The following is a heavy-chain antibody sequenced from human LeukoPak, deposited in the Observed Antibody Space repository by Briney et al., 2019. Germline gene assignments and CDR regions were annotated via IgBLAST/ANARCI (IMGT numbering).Heavy chain of an antibody. D-gene: IGHD3-22*01. Sequence: GGSLRLSCAASGFTFSSYVMSWVRQAPGKGLEWVSAISGSGGSTYYADSVKGRFTISRDNSKNTLYLQMNSLRAEDTAVYYCAKRAVYDSSAYYFDYWGQGTLVTVSS. CDR2: ISGSGGST. J-gene: IGHJ4*02. V-gene: IGHV3-23*01. CDR1: GFTFSSYV. CDR3: AKRAVYDSSAYYFDY.